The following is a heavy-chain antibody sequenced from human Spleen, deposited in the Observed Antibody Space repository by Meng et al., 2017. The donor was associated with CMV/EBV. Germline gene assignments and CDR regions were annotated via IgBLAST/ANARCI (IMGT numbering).Heavy chain of an antibody. D-gene: IGHD3-10*01. Sequence: SQTLSLTCGVYNASFNSYYWSWIRQSPGKGLEWIGEIHHSGHTYFKPSLKSRVTISVDTSKNQFSLTLSSVTAADTAVYYCARRGVVRAAPTFDQWGQGSLVTVSS. J-gene: IGHJ4*02. CDR1: NASFNSYY. V-gene: IGHV4-34*01. CDR2: IHHSGHT. CDR3: ARRGVVRAAPTFDQ.